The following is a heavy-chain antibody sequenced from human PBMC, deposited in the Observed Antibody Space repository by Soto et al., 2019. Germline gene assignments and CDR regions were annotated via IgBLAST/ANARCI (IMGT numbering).Heavy chain of an antibody. D-gene: IGHD5-12*01. CDR3: AREGSYSAYNFAHGIQLWSFDF. V-gene: IGHV4-4*07. J-gene: IGHJ4*02. Sequence: SETLSLTCTVSGGSINTFYWSWVRQPAGKGLEWIGRIFSSGSTSFNPSLESRVAMSVDTSKNHFSLNLSSVTAADMAVYYCAREGSYSAYNFAHGIQLWSFDFWGQGAMVTVA. CDR2: IFSSGST. CDR1: GGSINTFY.